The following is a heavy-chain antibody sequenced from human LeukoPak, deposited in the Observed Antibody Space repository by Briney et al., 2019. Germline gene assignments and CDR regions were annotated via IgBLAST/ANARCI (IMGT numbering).Heavy chain of an antibody. J-gene: IGHJ5*02. V-gene: IGHV1-2*06. CDR3: ARGVNYYDSSGYSNNWFDP. CDR1: GYTFTGYY. CDR2: INPNSGGT. Sequence: ASVKVSCKASGYTFTGYYMHWVRQAPGQGLEWMGRINPNSGGTNYAQKFQGRVTTTRDTSISTAYMELSRLRSDDAAVYYCARGVNYYDSSGYSNNWFDPWGQGTLVTVSS. D-gene: IGHD3-22*01.